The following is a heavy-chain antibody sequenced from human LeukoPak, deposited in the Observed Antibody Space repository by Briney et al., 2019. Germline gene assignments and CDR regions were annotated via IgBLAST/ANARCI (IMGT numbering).Heavy chain of an antibody. CDR1: GYTFTSYG. J-gene: IGHJ4*02. CDR3: ARARGGPSDLWFGELSSIGGATDFDY. CDR2: ISAYNGNT. V-gene: IGHV1-18*01. D-gene: IGHD3-10*01. Sequence: ASVKVSCKASGYTFTSYGISWVRQAPGQGLEWMGWISAYNGNTNYAQKLQGRVTMTTDTSTSTAYMELRSLRSDDTAVCYCARARGGPSDLWFGELSSIGGATDFDYWGQGTLVTVSS.